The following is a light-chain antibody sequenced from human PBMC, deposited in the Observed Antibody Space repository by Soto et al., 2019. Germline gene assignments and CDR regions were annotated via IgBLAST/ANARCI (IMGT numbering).Light chain of an antibody. CDR2: EVS. CDR1: SSDVGGYNY. V-gene: IGLV2-14*01. J-gene: IGLJ1*01. Sequence: QSALTQPASVSGSPGQSITISCTGTSSDVGGYNYVSWYQQHPGKAPKLMIYEVSNRPSGVSNRFSGSKSGNTASLTISRLQAEDEADYYCSSYTSSSTLVFATGTKVTVL. CDR3: SSYTSSSTLV.